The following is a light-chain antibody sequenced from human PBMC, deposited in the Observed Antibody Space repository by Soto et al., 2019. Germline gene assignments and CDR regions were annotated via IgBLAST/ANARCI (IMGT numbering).Light chain of an antibody. CDR2: GAY. CDR1: QSVRDSY. J-gene: IGKJ2*01. V-gene: IGKV3-20*01. CDR3: QQYGTSQYT. Sequence: IVLTQSPGTLSLAPGERATLSCRASQSVRDSYLAWYQKKPGQAPRLLMYGAYLRAAGIPDRFSGTGSGTDFTLTISRVEPEDIVVYYCQQYGTSQYTFGQGTKVEIK.